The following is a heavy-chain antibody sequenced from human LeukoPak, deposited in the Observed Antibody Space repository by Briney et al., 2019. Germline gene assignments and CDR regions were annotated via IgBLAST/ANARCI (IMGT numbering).Heavy chain of an antibody. CDR3: AKVESGAQGYFDY. Sequence: GGSLRLSCAASGFTFSNYAMSWVRQARGNGLESVSVMSGRGGSTYYADCVSGRFSISRDNSKNTLYLQMNSLRAEDTAVYYCAKVESGAQGYFDYWGQGILVTVSS. D-gene: IGHD1-1*01. CDR1: GFTFSNYA. J-gene: IGHJ4*01. V-gene: IGHV3-23*01. CDR2: MSGRGGST.